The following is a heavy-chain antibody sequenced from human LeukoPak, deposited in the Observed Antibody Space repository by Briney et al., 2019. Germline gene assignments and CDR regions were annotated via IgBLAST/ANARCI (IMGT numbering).Heavy chain of an antibody. V-gene: IGHV4-61*01. D-gene: IGHD6-19*01. CDR1: GGSISSGSYY. J-gene: IGHJ4*02. CDR2: IYYSGST. CDR3: AREFSSGWYRYHYFDY. Sequence: SETLSLTCTVSGGSISSGSYYWSWIRQPPGKGLEWIGYIYYSGSTNYNPSLKSRVTISVDTSKNQFSLKLSSVTAADTAVYYCAREFSSGWYRYHYFDYWGQGTLVTVSS.